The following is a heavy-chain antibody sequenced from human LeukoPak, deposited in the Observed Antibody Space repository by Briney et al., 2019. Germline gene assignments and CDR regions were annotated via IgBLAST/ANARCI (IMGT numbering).Heavy chain of an antibody. CDR2: INPNSGGT. Sequence: ASVKVSCKASGYTFTGYYMYWVRQAPGQGLEWMGWINPNSGGTNYAQKFQGRVTMTRDTSISTAYMELSRLRSDDTAVYYCAREPVAVAGTGLYYWGQGTLVTVSS. D-gene: IGHD6-19*01. CDR3: AREPVAVAGTGLYY. CDR1: GYTFTGYY. V-gene: IGHV1-2*02. J-gene: IGHJ4*02.